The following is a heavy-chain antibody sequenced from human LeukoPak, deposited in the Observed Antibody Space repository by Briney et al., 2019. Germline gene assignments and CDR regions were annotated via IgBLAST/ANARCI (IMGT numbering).Heavy chain of an antibody. J-gene: IGHJ4*02. D-gene: IGHD3-9*01. CDR1: GGSISSYY. Sequence: SETLSLTYTVSGGSISSYYWSWIRQPAGKGLEWIGRIYASGSTNYNPSLKSRVTISVDTSKNQFSLKLTSVTAADTAVYFCARGEDFERYYLAYWGQGTLVTVSS. V-gene: IGHV4-4*07. CDR2: IYASGST. CDR3: ARGEDFERYYLAY.